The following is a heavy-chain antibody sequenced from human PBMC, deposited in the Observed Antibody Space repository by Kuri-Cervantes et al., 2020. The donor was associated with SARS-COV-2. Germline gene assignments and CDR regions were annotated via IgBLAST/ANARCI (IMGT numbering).Heavy chain of an antibody. D-gene: IGHD2-2*01. CDR2: ISSSSSTI. CDR1: GFTFNSYS. J-gene: IGHJ6*02. V-gene: IGHV3-48*02. Sequence: GESLKISCAASGFTFNSYSMNWVRQAPGKGLEWVSYISSSSSTIYYADSVKGRFTISRDNAKNSLYLQMNSLRDEDTAVYYCARGYCSSTSCPPYYYYGMDVWGQGTTVTVSS. CDR3: ARGYCSSTSCPPYYYYGMDV.